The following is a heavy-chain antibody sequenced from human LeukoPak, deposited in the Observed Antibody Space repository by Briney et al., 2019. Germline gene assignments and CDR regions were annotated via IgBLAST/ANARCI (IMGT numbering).Heavy chain of an antibody. V-gene: IGHV1-3*03. CDR2: ITTGRGET. CDR1: GYTFTDYA. J-gene: IGHJ4*02. Sequence: GASVKVSCKASGYTFTDYALHWVRQAPGQSLEWMGWITTGRGETRYSQDFQRRLTLTRDKSANTVYMDLSDLTSEDTALYYCARGGQQWRGGNYFDSWGQGTLLAVPS. CDR3: ARGGQQWRGGNYFDS. D-gene: IGHD6-19*01.